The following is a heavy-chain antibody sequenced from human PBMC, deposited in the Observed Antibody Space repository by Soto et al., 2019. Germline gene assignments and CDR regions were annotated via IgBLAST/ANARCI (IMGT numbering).Heavy chain of an antibody. V-gene: IGHV3-9*01. CDR3: AKAASGDYFDY. D-gene: IGHD4-17*01. Sequence: ALRVACSASGVTLDDYAMHWVRQAPGKGLEWVSGISWNSGSIGYADSVKGRFTISRDNAKNSLYLQMNSLRAEDTALYYCAKAASGDYFDYWGQGTLVTVSS. J-gene: IGHJ4*02. CDR1: GVTLDDYA. CDR2: ISWNSGSI.